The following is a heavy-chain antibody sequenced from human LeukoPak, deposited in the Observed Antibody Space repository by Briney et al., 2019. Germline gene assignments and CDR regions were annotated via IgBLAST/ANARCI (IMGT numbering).Heavy chain of an antibody. CDR2: IKSKTDGGTT. V-gene: IGHV3-15*01. D-gene: IGHD5-18*01. J-gene: IGHJ4*02. CDR1: GGSISSSSYY. Sequence: PSETLSLTCAVSGGSISSSSYYWGWIRQAPGKGLEWVGRIKSKTDGGTTDYAAPVKGRFTISRDDSKNTLYLQMNSLKTEDTAVYYCTTDPPQDTAMFDYWGQGTLVTVSS. CDR3: TTDPPQDTAMFDY.